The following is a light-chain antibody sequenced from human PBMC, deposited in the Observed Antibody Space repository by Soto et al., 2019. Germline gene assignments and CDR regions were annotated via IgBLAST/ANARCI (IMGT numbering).Light chain of an antibody. Sequence: QSVLTQPASVSGSPGQSITISCTGTSSDVGIYNLVSWYQHHPGKAPKLMIYEVSKRPSGVSNRFSGSKSGNTASLTISGLQAGDEADYYCCSYAGSSTLVFGTGTKVTVL. J-gene: IGLJ1*01. CDR2: EVS. CDR1: SSDVGIYNL. CDR3: CSYAGSSTLV. V-gene: IGLV2-23*02.